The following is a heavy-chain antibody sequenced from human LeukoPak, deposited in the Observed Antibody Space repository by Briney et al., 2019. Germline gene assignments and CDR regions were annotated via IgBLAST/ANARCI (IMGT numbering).Heavy chain of an antibody. V-gene: IGHV3-30*04. CDR1: GFTFSSYA. CDR3: AREYYSSGWYIFDY. J-gene: IGHJ4*02. Sequence: GGSLRLSCAASGFTFSSYAVHWVRQAPGKGLEWVAVISYDGNNKYSADSVKGRFTISRDNSKNTLYLQMRSLRVEDTAVYYCAREYYSSGWYIFDYWGQGTLVTVSS. CDR2: ISYDGNNK. D-gene: IGHD6-19*01.